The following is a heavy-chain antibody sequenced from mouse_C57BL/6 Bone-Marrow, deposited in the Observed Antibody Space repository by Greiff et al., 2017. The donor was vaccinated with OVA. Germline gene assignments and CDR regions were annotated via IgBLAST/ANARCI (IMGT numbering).Heavy chain of an antibody. CDR3: TSYGNFDY. Sequence: EVKLVESGAELVRPGASVKLSCTASGFNIKDDYMHWVKPRPEQGLEWIGWIDPENGDTEYASKFQGKATITADTSSNTAYLQLSSLTSEDTAVYYCTSYGNFDYWGQGTTLTVSS. CDR2: IDPENGDT. V-gene: IGHV14-4*01. D-gene: IGHD2-1*01. J-gene: IGHJ2*01. CDR1: GFNIKDDY.